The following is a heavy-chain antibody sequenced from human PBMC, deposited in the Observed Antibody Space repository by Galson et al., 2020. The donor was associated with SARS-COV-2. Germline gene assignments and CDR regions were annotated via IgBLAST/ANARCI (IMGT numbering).Heavy chain of an antibody. CDR2: IYYSGSS. Sequence: SETLSLTCTVSGGSISSSDYFWSWIRQHPGKGLEWIGYIYYSGSSYYMPSLESLVTISVDTSKNQFSLKLSSVTAADTAVYYCARHLGTGSYGGAFDIWGQGTMVTVSS. V-gene: IGHV4-31*01. CDR3: ARHLGTGSYGGAFDI. CDR1: GGSISSSDYF. J-gene: IGHJ3*02. D-gene: IGHD3-10*01.